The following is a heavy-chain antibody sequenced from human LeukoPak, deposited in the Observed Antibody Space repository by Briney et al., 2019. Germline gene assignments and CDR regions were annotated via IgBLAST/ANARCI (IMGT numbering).Heavy chain of an antibody. CDR1: GYTFTGYY. CDR3: ARTWGVEMATISTIDY. D-gene: IGHD5-24*01. V-gene: IGHV1-2*02. J-gene: IGHJ4*02. CDR2: INPNSGGT. Sequence: ASVKVSCTASGYTFTGYYMHWVRQAPGQGLEWMGWINPNSGGTNYAQKFQGRVTMTRDTSISTAYMELSRLRSDDTAVYYCARTWGVEMATISTIDYWGQGTLVTVSS.